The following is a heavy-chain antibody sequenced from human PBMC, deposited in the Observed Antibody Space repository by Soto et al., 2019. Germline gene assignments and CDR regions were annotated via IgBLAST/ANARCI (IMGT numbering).Heavy chain of an antibody. Sequence: EVQLLESGGGLVQPGGSLRLSCAASGFTFSTYAMNWVRQAPGNGLEWVSAISGSGGSILYADSVKGRFTISRDNSKNALYLQMTXXXXXXXXXXXSVNGDGKGGVWGQGTRVTVSS. CDR2: ISGSGGSI. J-gene: IGHJ6*02. D-gene: IGHD7-27*01. V-gene: IGHV3-23*01. CDR1: GFTFSTYA. CDR3: VNGDGKGGV.